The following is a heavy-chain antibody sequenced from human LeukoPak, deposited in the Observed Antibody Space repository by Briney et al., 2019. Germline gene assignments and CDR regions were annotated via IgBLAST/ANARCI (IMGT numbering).Heavy chain of an antibody. Sequence: GGSLRLSCAASGFTFSSYAMSWVRQAPGKGLEWVSAISGSGGSTYYADSVKGRFTISRDNSKNTLYLQMNSLRAEDTAVYYCAKTGQWLVEGYLDYWGQGTLVTVSS. CDR2: ISGSGGST. J-gene: IGHJ4*02. V-gene: IGHV3-23*01. CDR1: GFTFSSYA. D-gene: IGHD6-19*01. CDR3: AKTGQWLVEGYLDY.